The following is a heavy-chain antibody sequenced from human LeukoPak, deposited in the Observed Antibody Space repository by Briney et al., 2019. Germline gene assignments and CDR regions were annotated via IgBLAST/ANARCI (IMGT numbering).Heavy chain of an antibody. CDR1: GFTFSSYE. CDR3: ARERVTTGGDAFEI. D-gene: IGHD4-17*01. V-gene: IGHV3-48*03. CDR2: ISGSGITI. J-gene: IGHJ3*02. Sequence: GGSLRLSCAASGFTFSSYEMNWVRQAPGKGLEWVSYISGSGITIHYADSAKGRFTISRDNAKNSLYLQMNSLRAEDTAVYHCARERVTTGGDAFEIWGQGTMVTVSS.